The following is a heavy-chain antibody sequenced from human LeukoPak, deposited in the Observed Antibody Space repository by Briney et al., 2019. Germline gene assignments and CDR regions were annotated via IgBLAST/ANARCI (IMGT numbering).Heavy chain of an antibody. CDR3: ARVSIVVVPAAAITGPFDY. V-gene: IGHV4-39*07. CDR2: IYHSGST. CDR1: GGSISSGGYY. J-gene: IGHJ4*02. D-gene: IGHD2-2*01. Sequence: SQTLSLTCTVSGGSISSGGYYWSWIRQPPGKGLEWIGSIYHSGSTYYNPSLKSRVTISVDTSKNQFSLKLSSVTAADTAVYYCARVSIVVVPAAAITGPFDYWGQGTLVTVSS.